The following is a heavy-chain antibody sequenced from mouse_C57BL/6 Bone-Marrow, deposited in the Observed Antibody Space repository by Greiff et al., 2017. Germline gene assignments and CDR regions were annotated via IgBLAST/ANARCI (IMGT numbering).Heavy chain of an antibody. D-gene: IGHD1-1*01. J-gene: IGHJ3*01. Sequence: QVQLQQSGAELVRPGASVTLSCKASGYTFTDYEMHWVKQTPVHGLEWIGAIDPETGGTAYNQKFKGKAILTADKSSSTAYMELRSLTSEDSAVYYCTRSYYCAWFAYWGQGTLVTVSA. CDR2: IDPETGGT. CDR1: GYTFTDYE. CDR3: TRSYYCAWFAY. V-gene: IGHV1-15*01.